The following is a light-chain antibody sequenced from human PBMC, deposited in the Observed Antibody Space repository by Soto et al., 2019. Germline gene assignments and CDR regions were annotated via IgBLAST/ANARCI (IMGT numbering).Light chain of an antibody. CDR1: QSVSSGF. J-gene: IGKJ5*01. Sequence: EIVLTQSPGTLSLSPGERVTFSCRASQSVSSGFLAWYQQKPGQAPRLLIYGASRRATGIPDRFSGSGSGTDFTLTISRLEPEDFAVYYCQQYGSWISFGQGTRLEIK. CDR2: GAS. CDR3: QQYGSWIS. V-gene: IGKV3-20*01.